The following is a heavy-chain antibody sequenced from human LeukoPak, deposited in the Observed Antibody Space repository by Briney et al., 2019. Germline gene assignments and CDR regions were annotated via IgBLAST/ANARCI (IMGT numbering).Heavy chain of an antibody. J-gene: IGHJ6*02. V-gene: IGHV3-11*01. CDR3: ARQYYDFSYGTDV. D-gene: IGHD3/OR15-3a*01. CDR2: ISNSAITT. CDR1: GFIFSDYY. Sequence: GGSLRLSCAASGFIFSDYYMSWIRQAPGKGLEWVSYISNSAITTYYADSVKGRFTISRDNAKNLVYLQMNSLRAEDTAVYYCARQYYDFSYGTDVWGQGTTVTVSS.